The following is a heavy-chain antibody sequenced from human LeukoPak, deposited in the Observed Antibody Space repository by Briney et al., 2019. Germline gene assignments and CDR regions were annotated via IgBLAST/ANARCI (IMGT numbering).Heavy chain of an antibody. CDR3: ARDRGPAAIPVFGY. D-gene: IGHD2-2*02. Sequence: GGSLRLSCAASGFTFDDYGMSWVRQAPGKGLEWVSGINWNGGSTGYADSVKGRFTISRDNAKNSLYLQMNSLRAEDTALYYCARDRGPAAIPVFGYWGQGTLVTVSS. CDR2: INWNGGST. CDR1: GFTFDDYG. J-gene: IGHJ4*02. V-gene: IGHV3-20*04.